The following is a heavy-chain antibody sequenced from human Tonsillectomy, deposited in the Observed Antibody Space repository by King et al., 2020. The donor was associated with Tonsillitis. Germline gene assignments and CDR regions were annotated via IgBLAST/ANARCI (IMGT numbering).Heavy chain of an antibody. J-gene: IGHJ4*02. CDR3: ARGTSTVTTLYYFDH. V-gene: IGHV3-30*01. CDR2: ISYDGRNK. Sequence: VQLVQSGGGVVQPGRSLRLSCAASGFTFSSYAMHWVRQAPGKGLEWVALISYDGRNKNYADSVKGRFTFSRDNSNNTLYLQMNSLRGEDTAAYYCARGTSTVTTLYYFDHWGPGTLVTVSS. D-gene: IGHD4-17*01. CDR1: GFTFSSYA.